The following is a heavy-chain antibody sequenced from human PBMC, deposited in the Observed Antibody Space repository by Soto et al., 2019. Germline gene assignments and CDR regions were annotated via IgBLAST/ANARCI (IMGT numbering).Heavy chain of an antibody. Sequence: QLQLQESGPGLVKPSETLSLTCTVSGGSISSSSYYWGWIRQPPGKGLEWIGSIYYSGSTYYNPSLKSRVTISVDTSKNQFSLKLSSVTAADTAVYYCARHALGRDIVVVVAATWFDPWGQGTLVTVSS. V-gene: IGHV4-39*01. D-gene: IGHD2-15*01. CDR1: GGSISSSSYY. J-gene: IGHJ5*02. CDR2: IYYSGST. CDR3: ARHALGRDIVVVVAATWFDP.